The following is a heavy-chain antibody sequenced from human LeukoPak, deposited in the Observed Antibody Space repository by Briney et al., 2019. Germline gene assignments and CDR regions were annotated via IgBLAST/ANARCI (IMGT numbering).Heavy chain of an antibody. Sequence: GGSLRLSCAASGFTFSSYWMRWVRQAPGKGLEWVANIKQDGSEKNYVDSVKGRFTISRDNAKNSLYLQMNSLRAEDTAVYYCARKLESGYSSSWSKEYYFGYWGQGTLVTVSS. D-gene: IGHD6-13*01. CDR3: ARKLESGYSSSWSKEYYFGY. J-gene: IGHJ4*02. CDR2: IKQDGSEK. V-gene: IGHV3-7*01. CDR1: GFTFSSYW.